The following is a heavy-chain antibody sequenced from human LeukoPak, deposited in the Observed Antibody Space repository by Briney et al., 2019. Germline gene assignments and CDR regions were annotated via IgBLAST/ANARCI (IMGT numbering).Heavy chain of an antibody. CDR2: LSSGDNT. V-gene: IGHV3-53*01. CDR1: GFSVNSYY. D-gene: IGHD7-27*01. J-gene: IGHJ4*02. CDR3: AKDAVYNWGLGPGRVY. Sequence: PGGSLRLSCAASGFSVNSYYMSWVRQAPGRGLEWVSALSSGDNTHYADSVNGRFTISRDNSKNTLYLQLNSLRAEDTAVYYCAKDAVYNWGLGPGRVYWGQGTLVTVSS.